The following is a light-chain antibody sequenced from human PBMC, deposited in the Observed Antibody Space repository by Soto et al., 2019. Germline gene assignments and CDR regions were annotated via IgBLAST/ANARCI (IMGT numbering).Light chain of an antibody. CDR3: QHYNSYSEA. J-gene: IGKJ1*01. CDR2: KAS. CDR1: QTISSW. V-gene: IGKV1-5*03. Sequence: DIKMTQSPSTLSGSVGDRVTINCRASQTISSWLAWYQQKPGKAPKLLIYKASTLKSGVPSMFSGCGSGTEFTLTISILRPDDFATYYCQHYNSYSEAFGPGTKVDIK.